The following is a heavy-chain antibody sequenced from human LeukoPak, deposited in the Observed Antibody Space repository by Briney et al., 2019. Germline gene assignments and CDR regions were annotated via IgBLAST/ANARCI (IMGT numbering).Heavy chain of an antibody. V-gene: IGHV3-33*06. Sequence: TGGSLRLSCAASGFTFSSYAMHWVRQAPGKGLEWVAVIWYDGSNKYYADPVKGRSTISRDNSKNTLYLQMNSLRADDTAVYYCAKVTDSSGYFPSDYWGQGTLVTVSS. CDR2: IWYDGSNK. J-gene: IGHJ4*02. CDR1: GFTFSSYA. D-gene: IGHD3-22*01. CDR3: AKVTDSSGYFPSDY.